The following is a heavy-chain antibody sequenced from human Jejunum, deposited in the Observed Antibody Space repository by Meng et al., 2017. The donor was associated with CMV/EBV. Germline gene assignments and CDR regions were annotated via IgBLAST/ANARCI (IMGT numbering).Heavy chain of an antibody. J-gene: IGHJ4*02. Sequence: ASGYTFTTYNIHWLRQAPGQGLEWMGIINPSTSATSYALQFQGRVTMTRDTSTSTVYMELSSLRSDDTAVYYCARDVTMVTNIFDYWGQGTLVTVSS. CDR2: INPSTSAT. CDR3: ARDVTMVTNIFDY. CDR1: GYTFTTYN. V-gene: IGHV1-46*01. D-gene: IGHD4/OR15-4a*01.